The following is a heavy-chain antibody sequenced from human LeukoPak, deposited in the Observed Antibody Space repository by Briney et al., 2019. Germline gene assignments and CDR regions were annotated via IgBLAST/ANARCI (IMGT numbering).Heavy chain of an antibody. CDR3: ARDRAGYRSSTSCQKGVDP. J-gene: IGHJ5*02. V-gene: IGHV1-2*02. D-gene: IGHD2-2*01. Sequence: ASVKVSCKASGYTFTGYYMHWVRQAPGQGLEWMGWINPNSGGTNYAQKFQGRVTMTRDTSISTAHMELSRLRSDDTAVYYCARDRAGYRSSTSCQKGVDPWGQGTLVTVSS. CDR2: INPNSGGT. CDR1: GYTFTGYY.